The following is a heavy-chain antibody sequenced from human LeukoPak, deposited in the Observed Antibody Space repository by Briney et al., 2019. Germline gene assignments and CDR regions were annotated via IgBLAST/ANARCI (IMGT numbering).Heavy chain of an antibody. CDR2: ISSSGSTI. J-gene: IGHJ3*02. D-gene: IGHD6-19*01. CDR3: AKVHTAGWMETYDAFDI. CDR1: GFTFSSYE. Sequence: PGGSLRLSCAASGFTFSSYEMNWVRQAPGKGLEWVSYISSSGSTIYYADSVKGRFTISRDNAKNTLFLQMNSLRAEDTAVYYCAKVHTAGWMETYDAFDIWGQGTMVTVSS. V-gene: IGHV3-48*03.